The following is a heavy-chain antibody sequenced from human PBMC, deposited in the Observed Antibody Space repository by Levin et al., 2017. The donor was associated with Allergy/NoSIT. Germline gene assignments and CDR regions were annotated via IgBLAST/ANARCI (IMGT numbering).Heavy chain of an antibody. Sequence: RTGGSLRLSCAASGFTFIGHAMHWVRQAPGKGLEWLAAISYDGSYTPYADSVKGRFIISRDNSKSILYLHMNSLRPEDTAVYYCARDIGVGATLGTPDYWGQGTLVTVSS. CDR2: ISYDGSYT. J-gene: IGHJ4*02. CDR1: GFTFIGHA. CDR3: ARDIGVGATLGTPDY. V-gene: IGHV3-30-3*01. D-gene: IGHD1-26*01.